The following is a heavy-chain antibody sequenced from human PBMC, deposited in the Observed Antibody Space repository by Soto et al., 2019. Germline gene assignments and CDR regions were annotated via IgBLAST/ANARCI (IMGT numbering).Heavy chain of an antibody. CDR2: ISYDGSNK. D-gene: IGHD3-22*01. J-gene: IGHJ4*02. V-gene: IGHV3-30-3*01. CDR3: ARDARYDSSGYYYY. Sequence: GGSLRLSCAASGFTFSSYAMHWVRQAPGKGLEWVAVISYDGSNKYYADSVKGRFTISRDNSKNTLYLQMNSLRAEDTAVYYCARDARYDSSGYYYYWGQGTLVTVSS. CDR1: GFTFSSYA.